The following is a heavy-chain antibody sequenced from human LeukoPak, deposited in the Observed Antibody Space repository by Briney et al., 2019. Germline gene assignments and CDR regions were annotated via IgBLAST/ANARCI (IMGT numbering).Heavy chain of an antibody. D-gene: IGHD2-2*01. V-gene: IGHV5-51*01. CDR2: LYPGDSDT. J-gene: IGHJ4*02. CDR1: GYSFTSYW. CDR3: ARQWGDCSSTSCYSAD. Sequence: GESLKISCKGSGYSFTSYWIGWVRQMSGKGLEWMGILYPGDSDTRYSPSFQGQVTISADKSISTAYLQWSSLKAADTAIYYCARQWGDCSSTSCYSADWGQGTLVTVSS.